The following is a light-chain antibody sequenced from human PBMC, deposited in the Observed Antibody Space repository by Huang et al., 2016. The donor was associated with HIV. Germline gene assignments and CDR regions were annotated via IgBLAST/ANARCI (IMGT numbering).Light chain of an antibody. J-gene: IGKJ1*01. V-gene: IGKV3-15*01. CDR1: QSVNNK. CDR2: DAS. Sequence: EVVMTQSPVTLSVSPGERATLSCRASQSVNNKLAWFQQKPGQAPRLLIHDASIRATGIPDRFSGSGSGTEFTLTISSLQSEDFAVYSCQQYNNWPPWTFGQGTKVEIK. CDR3: QQYNNWPPWT.